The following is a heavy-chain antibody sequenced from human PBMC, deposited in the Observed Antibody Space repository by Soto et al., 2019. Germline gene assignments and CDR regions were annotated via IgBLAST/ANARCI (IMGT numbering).Heavy chain of an antibody. CDR2: IIPIFGTA. Sequence: GASVKVSCKASGGTFSSYAISWVRQAPGQGLEWMGGIIPIFGTANYAQKFQGRVTITADESTSTAYMELSSLRSEDTAVYYCARMCRTECSRTVVNYDYVWGSYRGYYYYYGMDVWGQGTTVTVSS. D-gene: IGHD3-16*02. V-gene: IGHV1-69*13. CDR1: GGTFSSYA. J-gene: IGHJ6*02. CDR3: ARMCRTECSRTVVNYDYVWGSYRGYYYYYGMDV.